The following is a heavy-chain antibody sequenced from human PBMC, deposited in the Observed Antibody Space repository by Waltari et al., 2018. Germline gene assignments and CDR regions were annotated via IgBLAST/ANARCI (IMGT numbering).Heavy chain of an antibody. J-gene: IGHJ6*02. CDR2: INPSGGST. D-gene: IGHD6-25*01. CDR1: GYTFTSYY. CDR3: ARDYSSETYGMDV. V-gene: IGHV1-46*01. Sequence: QVQLVQSGAEVKKPGASVKVSCKASGYTFTSYYMHWVRQAPGQGLEWVGIINPSGGSTSYAHKFRGRVAMTRDTSTSTVYMELSSLRSEDTAVYYCARDYSSETYGMDVWGQGTTVTVSS.